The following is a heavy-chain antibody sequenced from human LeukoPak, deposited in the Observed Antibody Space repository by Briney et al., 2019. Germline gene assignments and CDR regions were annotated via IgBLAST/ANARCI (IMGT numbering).Heavy chain of an antibody. V-gene: IGHV3-23*01. J-gene: IGHJ5*02. CDR3: ARDIRGSGNYGWFDP. D-gene: IGHD3-10*01. CDR1: GFTFSSYA. CDR2: ISDSGGST. Sequence: GGSLRLSCVASGFTFSSYAMSWVRQAPGKGLEWVAAISDSGGSTYYVDSVRGRFTISRDNSENTLYLQMNSLRAEDTAIYSCARDIRGSGNYGWFDPWGQGTLVTVSS.